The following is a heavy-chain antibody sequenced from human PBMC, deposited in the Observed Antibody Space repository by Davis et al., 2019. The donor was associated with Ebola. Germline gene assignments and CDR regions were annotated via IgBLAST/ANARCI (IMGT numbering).Heavy chain of an antibody. J-gene: IGHJ4*02. D-gene: IGHD6-13*01. V-gene: IGHV4-39*01. CDR3: AKYSSSWLTPLFDY. Sequence: SETLSLTCSVSGDSTSRTSSYWGWIRQPPGKGLEWIGSVYYSGSAYYNPSLKSRVTISVDTSKNQFSLKLSSVTAADTAVYYCAKYSSSWLTPLFDYWGQGTLVTVSS. CDR2: VYYSGSA. CDR1: GDSTSRTSSY.